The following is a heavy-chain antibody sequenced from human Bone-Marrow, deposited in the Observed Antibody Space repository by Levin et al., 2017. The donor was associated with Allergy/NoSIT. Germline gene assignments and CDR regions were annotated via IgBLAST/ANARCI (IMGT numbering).Heavy chain of an antibody. J-gene: IGHJ4*02. Sequence: GESLKISCAASGLTFSSSWMHWVRQAPGKGLEWVSRIKSYGSNIKYADSVKGRFTISRDSAKNTLYLAMNSLRAEDTAMYYCTGELSTGSGYWGQGTLVTVSS. CDR1: GLTFSSSW. CDR3: TGELSTGSGY. CDR2: IKSYGSNI. V-gene: IGHV3-74*01. D-gene: IGHD3-10*01.